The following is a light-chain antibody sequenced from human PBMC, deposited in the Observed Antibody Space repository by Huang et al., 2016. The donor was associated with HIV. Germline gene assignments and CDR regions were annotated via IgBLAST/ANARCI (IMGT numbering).Light chain of an antibody. V-gene: IGKV3-15*01. Sequence: EIVLTQSPATLSVSPGETATLSCRASQSINSNLAWYQQKYGQAPRPLISGASTRASGIPARFSGSGSRTEFTLTISSLQSEDFAVYYCQQYYHWPQTFGQGTKVEIK. J-gene: IGKJ1*01. CDR3: QQYYHWPQT. CDR2: GAS. CDR1: QSINSN.